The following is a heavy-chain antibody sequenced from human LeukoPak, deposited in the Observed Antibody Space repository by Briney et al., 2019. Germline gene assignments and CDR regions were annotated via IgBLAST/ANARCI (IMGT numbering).Heavy chain of an antibody. D-gene: IGHD2-2*01. CDR1: GGSISSYH. CDR3: AIYLGYCISTSCYPRFDP. V-gene: IGHV4-59*08. Sequence: SETLSLTCTVSGGSISSYHWRWIRPSPGKGLEWISYIYYSGSNNYNPFLNSRVTKSVDTSKNQFSMKLSSVTAADTAVYYSAIYLGYCISTSCYPRFDPWGQGTLVTVSS. J-gene: IGHJ5*02. CDR2: IYYSGSN.